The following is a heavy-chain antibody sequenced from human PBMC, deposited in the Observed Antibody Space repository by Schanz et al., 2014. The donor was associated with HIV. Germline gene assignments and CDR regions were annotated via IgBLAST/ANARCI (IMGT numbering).Heavy chain of an antibody. D-gene: IGHD1-1*01. V-gene: IGHV1-69*01. CDR3: ATCLITIGCSS. CDR2: IIPMFGSA. CDR1: GGTFSSYA. J-gene: IGHJ5*02. Sequence: QVQLVQSGAEVKKPGSSVKVSCKASGGTFSSYALSWVRQAPGQGLEWMGRIIPMFGSANYAQKFLGRVTISADESTSTGYMDLSNLRSDDTAVYYCATCLITIGCSSWGQGTLVTVSS.